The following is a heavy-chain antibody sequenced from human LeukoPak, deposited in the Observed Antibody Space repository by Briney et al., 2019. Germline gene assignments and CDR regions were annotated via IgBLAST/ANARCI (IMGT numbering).Heavy chain of an antibody. V-gene: IGHV4-59*01. CDR3: ARGRLTGTFNWFDP. D-gene: IGHD3-9*01. CDR1: GGSISSYC. Sequence: SETLSLTCTVSGGSISSYCWSWIRQPPGKGLEWIGYIYYSGSTNYNPSLKSRVTTSVDTSKNQFSLKLSSVTAADTAVYYCARGRLTGTFNWFDPWGQGTLVTVSS. J-gene: IGHJ5*02. CDR2: IYYSGST.